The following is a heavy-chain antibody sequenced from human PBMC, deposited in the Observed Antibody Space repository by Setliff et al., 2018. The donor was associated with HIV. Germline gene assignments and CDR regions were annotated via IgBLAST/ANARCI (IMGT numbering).Heavy chain of an antibody. D-gene: IGHD2-15*01. J-gene: IGHJ6*03. CDR1: GFSFDDYY. V-gene: IGHV1-2*02. Sequence: VASVKVSCKASGFSFDDYYIHWVRQAPGQGLAWMGCVIPNSGKTYYAQEFQGRVTMTSDTSMNTAYMEVSWLTSDDTAIYYCARDLAYCSGGSCYRPFIYYFYYMDVWGKGATVTVSS. CDR3: ARDLAYCSGGSCYRPFIYYFYYMDV. CDR2: VIPNSGKT.